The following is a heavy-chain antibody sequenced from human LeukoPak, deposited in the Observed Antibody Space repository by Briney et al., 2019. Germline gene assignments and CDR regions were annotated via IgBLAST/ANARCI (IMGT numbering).Heavy chain of an antibody. V-gene: IGHV1-69*13. CDR2: IIPIFGTA. D-gene: IGHD2-21*02. CDR3: ARDLLAYCGGDCYSPIDY. CDR1: GGTFSSYA. J-gene: IGHJ4*02. Sequence: ASVKVSCKASGGTFSSYAISWVRQAPGQGLEWMGGIIPIFGTANYAQKFQGRVTITADESTSTAYTELSSLRSEDTAVYYCARDLLAYCGGDCYSPIDYWGQGTLVTVSS.